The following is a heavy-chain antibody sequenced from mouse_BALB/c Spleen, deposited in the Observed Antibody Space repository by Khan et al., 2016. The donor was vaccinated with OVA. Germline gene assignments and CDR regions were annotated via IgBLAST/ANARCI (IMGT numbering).Heavy chain of an antibody. Sequence: EVQLQESGPSLVKPSQTLSLTCSVTDDSITSGYWNWIRKFPGNKLEYMGYISYSGNTYYNPSLKSRISITRDTSKNPYYLQLNSVTTEDTARYYVARYTMITRYAMDYWGQGTSVTVSS. CDR3: ARYTMITRYAMDY. J-gene: IGHJ4*01. CDR1: DDSITSGY. D-gene: IGHD2-4*01. CDR2: ISYSGNT. V-gene: IGHV3-8*02.